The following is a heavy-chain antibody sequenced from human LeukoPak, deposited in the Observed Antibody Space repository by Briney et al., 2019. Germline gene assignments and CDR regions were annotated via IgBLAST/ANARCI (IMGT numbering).Heavy chain of an antibody. J-gene: IGHJ3*02. Sequence: SVKVSCKASGGTFSSYTISWVRQAPGQGLEWMGGIIPIFGTANYAQKFQGRVTITADESTSTAYMELSSLRSEDTAVYYCARDGYYGSGPLWGSAFDIWGQGTMVTVSS. D-gene: IGHD3-10*01. V-gene: IGHV1-69*01. CDR3: ARDGYYGSGPLWGSAFDI. CDR2: IIPIFGTA. CDR1: GGTFSSYT.